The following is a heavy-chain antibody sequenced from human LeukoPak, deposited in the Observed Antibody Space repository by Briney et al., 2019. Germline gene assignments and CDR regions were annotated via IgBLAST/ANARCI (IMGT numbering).Heavy chain of an antibody. Sequence: PSETLSLTCNVSGGSVSSSYYYWGWIRQPPGKGLEWIASIYYTGDTYYNSSLKSRLTISIETSKDHLSLRLTSVTAADTAVYYCVRAVGSPLAAAGSFDSWGRGTLVTVSS. CDR2: IYYTGDT. D-gene: IGHD6-13*01. V-gene: IGHV4-39*07. CDR1: GGSVSSSYYY. CDR3: VRAVGSPLAAAGSFDS. J-gene: IGHJ4*02.